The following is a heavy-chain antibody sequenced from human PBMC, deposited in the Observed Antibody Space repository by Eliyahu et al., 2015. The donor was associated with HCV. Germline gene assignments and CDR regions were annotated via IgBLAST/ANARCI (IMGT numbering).Heavy chain of an antibody. V-gene: IGHV4-34*01. J-gene: IGHJ4*02. D-gene: IGHD3-3*01. CDR1: GXSFXGYY. CDR3: ARSLGFLEWLPIFDY. CDR2: INHSGST. Sequence: QVQLQQWGAGLLKPSETLSXTCAVYGXSFXGYYWSWIRQPPGKGLEWIGEINHSGSTNYNPSLKSRVTISVDTSKNQFSLKLSSVTAADTAVYYCARSLGFLEWLPIFDYWGQGTLVTVSS.